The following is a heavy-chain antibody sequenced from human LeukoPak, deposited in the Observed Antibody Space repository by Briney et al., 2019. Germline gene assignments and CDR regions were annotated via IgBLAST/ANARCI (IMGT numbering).Heavy chain of an antibody. D-gene: IGHD4-4*01. CDR1: GGSISSSSYY. J-gene: IGHJ4*02. CDR3: ASGSFTVPGFDY. Sequence: MSSETLSLTCTVSGGSISSSSYYWGWIRQPPGKGLEWIGSIYYSGSTYYNPSPKSRVTISVDTSKNQFSLKLSSVTAADTAVYYCASGSFTVPGFDYWGQGTLVTVSS. CDR2: IYYSGST. V-gene: IGHV4-39*01.